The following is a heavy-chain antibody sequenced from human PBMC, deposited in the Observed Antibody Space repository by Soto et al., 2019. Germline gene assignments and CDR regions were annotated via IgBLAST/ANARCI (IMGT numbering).Heavy chain of an antibody. V-gene: IGHV1-2*02. CDR2: INPSSGAT. D-gene: IGHD6-13*01. CDR1: GYNFVAYY. CDR3: ARAAAYSSTRY. J-gene: IGHJ4*02. Sequence: ASVKVSCKASGYNFVAYYMHWVRQAPGQGLEWMGWINPSSGATNFAERFQGRVTMTSDTSISTAYMELSRLRSDDTAVYYCARAAAYSSTRYWGQGTLVTVSS.